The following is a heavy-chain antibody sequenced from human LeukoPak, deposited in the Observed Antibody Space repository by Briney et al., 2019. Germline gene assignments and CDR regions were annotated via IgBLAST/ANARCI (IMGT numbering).Heavy chain of an antibody. CDR2: ISWNSGSI. V-gene: IGHV3-9*03. Sequence: GXSLRLSCAASGFTFDDYAMNWVRHAPGKGLEWVSGISWNSGSIVYADCVKGRFTIYRENAKNSLYLQMNSLRAEDMALYYCAKGFYDFWSGYSHWGQGTLVTVSS. D-gene: IGHD3-3*01. CDR3: AKGFYDFWSGYSH. J-gene: IGHJ4*02. CDR1: GFTFDDYA.